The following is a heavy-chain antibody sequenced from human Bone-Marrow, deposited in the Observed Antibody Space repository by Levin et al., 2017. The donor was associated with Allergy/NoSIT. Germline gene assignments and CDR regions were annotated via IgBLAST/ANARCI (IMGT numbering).Heavy chain of an antibody. CDR3: ARHSRDIVASHDVFDI. D-gene: IGHD5-12*01. V-gene: IGHV5-51*01. J-gene: IGHJ3*02. CDR1: GFSFSDHW. Sequence: HGESLKISCKASGFSFSDHWIGWVRQMPGQGLEWMGIIYPGDSDIRYSPSFQGHVTFSVDKSISTAYLQWRSLKASDTAMYYCARHSRDIVASHDVFDIWGQGTKVTVSS. CDR2: IYPGDSDI.